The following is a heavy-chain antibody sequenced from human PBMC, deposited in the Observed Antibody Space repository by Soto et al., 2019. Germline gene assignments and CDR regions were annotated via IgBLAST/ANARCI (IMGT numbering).Heavy chain of an antibody. CDR1: GFTFSSYA. D-gene: IGHD3-9*01. J-gene: IGHJ6*03. Sequence: GGSLRLSCAASGFTFSSYAMSWVRQAPGKGLEWVSAISGSGGSTYYADSVKGRFTISRDNSKNTLYLQMNSLRAEDTAVYYCAKDGDKYYDILTGYQYYYYYYMDVWGKGTTVTVSS. CDR2: ISGSGGST. V-gene: IGHV3-23*01. CDR3: AKDGDKYYDILTGYQYYYYYYMDV.